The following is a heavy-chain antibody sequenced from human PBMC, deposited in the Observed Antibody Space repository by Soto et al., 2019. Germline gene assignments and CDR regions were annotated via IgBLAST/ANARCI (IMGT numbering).Heavy chain of an antibody. J-gene: IGHJ6*02. Sequence: PSETLSLTCTVSGGSISSGDYYWSWIRQPPGKGLEWIGYIYYSGSTYYNPSLKSRVTISVDTSKNQFSLKLSSVTAADTAVYYCARCTTVRGMDVWGQGTTVTVSS. D-gene: IGHD4-17*01. CDR1: GGSISSGDYY. V-gene: IGHV4-30-4*01. CDR2: IYYSGST. CDR3: ARCTTVRGMDV.